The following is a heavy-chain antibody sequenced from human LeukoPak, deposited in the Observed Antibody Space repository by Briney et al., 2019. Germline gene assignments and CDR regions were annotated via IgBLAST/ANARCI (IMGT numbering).Heavy chain of an antibody. CDR3: ARGGVGYSGYDYYYMDV. Sequence: SETLSLTCAVYSGSFSGYYWSWIRQPPGKGLEWIGEINHSGSTTYNPSLKSRVTISVDKSKNQFSLKLNSVTAADTAVYYCARGGVGYSGYDYYYMDVWGKGTTVTVSS. V-gene: IGHV4-34*01. CDR2: INHSGST. D-gene: IGHD5-12*01. CDR1: SGSFSGYY. J-gene: IGHJ6*03.